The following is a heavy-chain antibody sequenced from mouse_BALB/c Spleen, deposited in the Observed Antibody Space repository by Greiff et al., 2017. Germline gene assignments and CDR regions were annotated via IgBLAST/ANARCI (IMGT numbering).Heavy chain of an antibody. CDR1: GYTFTSYV. D-gene: IGHD2-14*01. J-gene: IGHJ4*01. Sequence: VQLKQSGPELVKPGASVKMSCKASGYTFTSYVMHWVKQKPGQGLEWIGYINPYNDGTKYNEKFKGKATLTSDKSSSTAYMELSSLTSEDSAVYYCARDYRYDVGAMDYWGQGTSVTVSS. CDR2: INPYNDGT. CDR3: ARDYRYDVGAMDY. V-gene: IGHV1-14*01.